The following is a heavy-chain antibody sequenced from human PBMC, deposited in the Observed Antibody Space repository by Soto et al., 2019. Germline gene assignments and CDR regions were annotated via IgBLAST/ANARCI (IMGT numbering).Heavy chain of an antibody. V-gene: IGHV4-39*01. J-gene: IGHJ5*02. CDR1: GGSISSFTYY. CDR3: ASPERYYASLGWFDP. CDR2: VYYNENT. Sequence: SETLSLTCSVSGGSISSFTYYWGWIRQPPGRALEWIGTVYYNENTYYNPSLKSRVTITVDTAKNQFSLNLRSVTAADTPMYFRASPERYYASLGWFDPWGPGTLVTVSS. D-gene: IGHD3-16*01.